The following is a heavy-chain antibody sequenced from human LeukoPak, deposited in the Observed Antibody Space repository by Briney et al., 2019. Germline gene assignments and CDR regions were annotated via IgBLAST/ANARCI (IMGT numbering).Heavy chain of an antibody. V-gene: IGHV3-53*01. J-gene: IGHJ4*02. CDR1: GFTVSSNS. CDR3: ARRAGAYSHSYDY. Sequence: GGSLRLSCTVSGFTVSSNSMSWVRQAPGKGLEWVSFIYSDNTHYSDSVKGRFTISRDNSKNTLYLQMNSLRAEDTAVYYCARRAGAYSHSYDYWGQGTLVTVSS. CDR2: IYSDNT. D-gene: IGHD4/OR15-4a*01.